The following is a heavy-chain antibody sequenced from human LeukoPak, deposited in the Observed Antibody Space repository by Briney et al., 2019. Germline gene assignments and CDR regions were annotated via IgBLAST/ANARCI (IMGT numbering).Heavy chain of an antibody. V-gene: IGHV1-18*01. D-gene: IGHD1-26*01. CDR2: ISAYNGNT. CDR3: ARKTVGATAEDY. J-gene: IGHJ4*02. CDR1: GYTFTSYG. Sequence: GASVKVSCKASGYTFTSYGISWVRQAPGQGLEWMGCISAYNGNTNYAQKLQGRVTMTTDTSTSTAYMGLRSLRSDDTAVYYCARKTVGATAEDYWGQGTLVTVSS.